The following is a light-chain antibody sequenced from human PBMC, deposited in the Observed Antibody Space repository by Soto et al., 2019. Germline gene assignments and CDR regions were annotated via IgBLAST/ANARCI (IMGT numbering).Light chain of an antibody. CDR3: AAWDDSLSGVV. J-gene: IGLJ2*01. CDR2: RNS. V-gene: IGLV1-47*01. CDR1: SSNIGSNY. Sequence: QAVVTQPPSASGTPGQRVTISCSGSSSNIGSNYVYWYQQLPGTVPQLLIYRNSERPSGVPDRFSGSKSGTSASLAISGLRSEVEADYYCAAWDDSLSGVVFGGGTKLTVL.